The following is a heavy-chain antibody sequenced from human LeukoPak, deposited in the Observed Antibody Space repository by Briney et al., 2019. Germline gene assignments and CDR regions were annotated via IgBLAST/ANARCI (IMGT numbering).Heavy chain of an antibody. V-gene: IGHV3-30-3*01. CDR1: GFTFSSYA. Sequence: PGRSLRLSCAASGFTFSSYAMHWVRQAPGKGLEWVAVISYDGSNKYYADSVKGRFTIPRDNSKNTLYLQMNSLRAEDTAVYYCARDAPHYYDSSGYYYHHNWFDPWGQGTLVTVSS. D-gene: IGHD3-22*01. CDR3: ARDAPHYYDSSGYYYHHNWFDP. J-gene: IGHJ5*02. CDR2: ISYDGSNK.